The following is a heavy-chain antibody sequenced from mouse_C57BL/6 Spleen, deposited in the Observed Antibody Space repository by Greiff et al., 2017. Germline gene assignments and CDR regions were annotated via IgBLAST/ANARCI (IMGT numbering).Heavy chain of an antibody. V-gene: IGHV1-64*01. CDR3: ARFRYYSNSYAMDY. CDR2: IHPNSGST. Sequence: QVQLQQPGAELVKPGASVKLSCKASGYTFTSYWMHWVKQRPGQGLEWIGMIHPNSGSTNYNEKFKSKATLTVDKSSSTAYMQLSSLTSEDSAVYYCARFRYYSNSYAMDYWGKGTSVTVSS. J-gene: IGHJ4*01. D-gene: IGHD2-5*01. CDR1: GYTFTSYW.